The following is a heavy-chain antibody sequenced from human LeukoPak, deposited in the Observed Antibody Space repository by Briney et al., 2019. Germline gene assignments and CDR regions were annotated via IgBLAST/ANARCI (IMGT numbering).Heavy chain of an antibody. CDR3: ARCGDLLNDY. CDR1: GYSFTTND. Sequence: ASVKVSCKASGYSFTTNDINWVRQATGQGLEWLGWINPNSGNAGYAQKFRGRVSMTRDTSISTVYLELSSLKFEDTAVYYCARCGDLLNDYWGQGTLVTVSS. V-gene: IGHV1-8*01. D-gene: IGHD4-17*01. CDR2: INPNSGNA. J-gene: IGHJ4*02.